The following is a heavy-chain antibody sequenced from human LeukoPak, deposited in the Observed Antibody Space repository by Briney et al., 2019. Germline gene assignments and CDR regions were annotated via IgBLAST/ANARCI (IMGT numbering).Heavy chain of an antibody. CDR2: IEYSGTT. D-gene: IGHD3-10*01. Sequence: SETLSLTCAVSGASITSSSYYWGWIRQPPGKGREWIGSIEYSGTTYYSPALKSRVSISVDTSKIQFSLRLSSVTAADTAVYYCARVYRYYYGSGTYVAGWLDPWGQGTLVTVSS. V-gene: IGHV4-39*01. CDR1: GASITSSSYY. CDR3: ARVYRYYYGSGTYVAGWLDP. J-gene: IGHJ5*02.